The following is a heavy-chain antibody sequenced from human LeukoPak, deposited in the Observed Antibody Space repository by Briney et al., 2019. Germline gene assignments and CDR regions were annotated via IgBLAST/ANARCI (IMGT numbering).Heavy chain of an antibody. J-gene: IGHJ6*03. CDR1: GFTFSSYS. CDR2: ISSSSSYI. CDR3: ARVLRYCSGGNCYSGGLGYMDV. Sequence: PGGSLRLSCAASGFTFSSYSMNWVRQAPGKGLEWVSLISSSSSYIYYADSVKGRFTISRDNAKNSLFLQMNSLRAEDTAVYYCARVLRYCSGGNCYSGGLGYMDVWGKGTTVTISS. V-gene: IGHV3-21*04. D-gene: IGHD2-15*01.